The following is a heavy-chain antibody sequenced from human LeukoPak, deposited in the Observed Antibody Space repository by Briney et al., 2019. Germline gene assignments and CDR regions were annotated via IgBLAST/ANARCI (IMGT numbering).Heavy chain of an antibody. CDR1: GYTFTSYG. J-gene: IGHJ5*02. CDR3: ASQSVPAAIGRGLRFDP. CDR2: ISAYNGNT. Sequence: ASVKVSCKASGYTFTSYGISWVRQAPGQGLEWMGWISAYNGNTNYAQKFQGRVTITADKSTSTAYMELSSLRSEDTAVYYCASQSVPAAIGRGLRFDPWGQGTLVTVSS. V-gene: IGHV1-18*01. D-gene: IGHD2-2*01.